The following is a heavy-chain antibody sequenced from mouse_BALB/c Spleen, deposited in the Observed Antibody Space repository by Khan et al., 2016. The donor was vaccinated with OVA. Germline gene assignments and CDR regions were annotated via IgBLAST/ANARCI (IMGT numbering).Heavy chain of an antibody. CDR3: ATLTARGFDY. CDR1: GYSIASDYA. Sequence: EVQLQESGPGLVKPSQSLSLTCTVTGYSIASDYAWNWIRQFPGNKLEWMGYISYSGSTTYNPSLKSRTSITRDTSKNQFFLQLNSVTAEDTATFSCATLTARGFDYWGQGTTLTVSS. V-gene: IGHV3-2*02. J-gene: IGHJ2*01. CDR2: ISYSGST. D-gene: IGHD3-1*01.